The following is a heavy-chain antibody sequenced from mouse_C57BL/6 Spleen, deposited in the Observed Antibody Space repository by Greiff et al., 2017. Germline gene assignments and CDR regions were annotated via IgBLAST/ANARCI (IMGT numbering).Heavy chain of an antibody. Sequence: EVQLQESGPVLVKPGASVKMSCKASGYTFTDYYMNWVKQSHGKSLEWIGVINPYNGGTSYNQKFQGKATLTVDKSSSTAYMELNSLTSEDSAVYYCATRRGDYYAMDYWGQGTSVTVSS. CDR3: ATRRGDYYAMDY. CDR2: INPYNGGT. J-gene: IGHJ4*01. V-gene: IGHV1-19*01. CDR1: GYTFTDYY.